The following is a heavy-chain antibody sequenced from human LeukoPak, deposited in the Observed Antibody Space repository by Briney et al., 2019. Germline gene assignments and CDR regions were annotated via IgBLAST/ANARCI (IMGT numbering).Heavy chain of an antibody. D-gene: IGHD2-21*02. CDR3: ARGTAY. CDR1: GFTFSSNE. V-gene: IGHV3-48*03. CDR2: ISSGASTI. Sequence: GVSLRLSCAASGFTFSSNEMSWVRQAPGKGLEWVSYISSGASTIYYADSVKGRFTISRDNAKNSLYLQMNGLRVEDTAVYYCARGTAYWGQGTLVTVSA. J-gene: IGHJ4*02.